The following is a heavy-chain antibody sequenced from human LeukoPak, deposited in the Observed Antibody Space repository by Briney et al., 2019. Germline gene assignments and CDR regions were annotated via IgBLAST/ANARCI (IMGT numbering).Heavy chain of an antibody. Sequence: SETLSLTCGVSGGSVSSTNWWTWIRQPPGKGLEWIGEVHLDGRTNFNPSLKSRLTMSVDLSENHVSLKLTSVTDADTAVYYCARVVLTSDWAFDIWGQGTMVTVSS. V-gene: IGHV4-4*02. J-gene: IGHJ3*02. CDR2: VHLDGRT. D-gene: IGHD2-21*02. CDR1: GGSVSSTNW. CDR3: ARVVLTSDWAFDI.